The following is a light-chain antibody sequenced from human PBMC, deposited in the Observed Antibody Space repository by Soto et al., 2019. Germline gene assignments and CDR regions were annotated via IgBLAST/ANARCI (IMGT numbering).Light chain of an antibody. CDR2: KAS. J-gene: IGKJ1*01. Sequence: DSQMTQSPSTLSASVGDRLTITCRASESISDYLAWYQQKPGKAPKLLIYKASSLESGVPSRFSGSGSGTEFTLTISSLHPDDFATYYCQQYGSHRTFGQGTKVDIK. CDR1: ESISDY. V-gene: IGKV1-5*03. CDR3: QQYGSHRT.